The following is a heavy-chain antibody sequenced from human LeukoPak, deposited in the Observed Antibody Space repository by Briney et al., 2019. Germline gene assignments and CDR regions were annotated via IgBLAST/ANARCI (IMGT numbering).Heavy chain of an antibody. CDR3: ARDLSGVTGYTYGRGIDY. D-gene: IGHD5-18*01. Sequence: GGSLRLSCAASGFTFSSYWMSWVRPAPGKGLEWVANIKKVGSEKYYVDSVKGRFTISRDNAKTSLYLQMNSLRAEDTAVYYCARDLSGVTGYTYGRGIDYWGQGTLVTVSS. J-gene: IGHJ4*02. V-gene: IGHV3-7*01. CDR1: GFTFSSYW. CDR2: IKKVGSEK.